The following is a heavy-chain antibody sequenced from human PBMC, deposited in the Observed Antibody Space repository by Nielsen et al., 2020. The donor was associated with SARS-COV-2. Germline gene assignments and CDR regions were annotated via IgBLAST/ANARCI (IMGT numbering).Heavy chain of an antibody. CDR1: GYTLTELS. CDR2: IIPIFGTA. V-gene: IGHV1-69*06. D-gene: IGHD4-23*01. CDR3: AIFYGGNSIDY. J-gene: IGHJ4*02. Sequence: SVKVSCKVSGYTLTELSMHWVRQAPGQGLEWMGGIIPIFGTANYAQKFQGRVTITADKSTSTAYMELSSLRSEDTAVYYCAIFYGGNSIDYWGQGTLVTVSS.